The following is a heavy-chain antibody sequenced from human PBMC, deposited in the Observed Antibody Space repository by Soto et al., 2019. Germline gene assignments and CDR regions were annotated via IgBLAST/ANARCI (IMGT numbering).Heavy chain of an antibody. CDR1: GYTFTSYG. D-gene: IGHD3-9*01. CDR3: ARSGVLRYLDWFPKIDWFDP. CDR2: ISAYNGNT. J-gene: IGHJ5*02. Sequence: ASVKVSCKASGYTFTSYGISWVRQAPGQGLEWMGWISAYNGNTNYAQKLQGRVTMTTDTSTSTAYMELRSLRSDDTAVYYCARSGVLRYLDWFPKIDWFDPWGQGTLVTVSS. V-gene: IGHV1-18*01.